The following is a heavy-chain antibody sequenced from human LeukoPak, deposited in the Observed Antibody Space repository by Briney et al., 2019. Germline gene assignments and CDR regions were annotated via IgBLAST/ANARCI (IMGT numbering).Heavy chain of an antibody. CDR1: GGSISSGYYY. J-gene: IGHJ5*02. Sequence: SETLSLTCTVSGGSISSGYYYWSWIRQPAGKGLEWIGRIYTSGSTNYNRSLKSRVTISVDTSKNQFSLKLSSVTAADTAIYYCARGGYYGSGNDFRFDPWGQGTLVTVSS. CDR2: IYTSGST. CDR3: ARGGYYGSGNDFRFDP. V-gene: IGHV4-61*02. D-gene: IGHD3-10*01.